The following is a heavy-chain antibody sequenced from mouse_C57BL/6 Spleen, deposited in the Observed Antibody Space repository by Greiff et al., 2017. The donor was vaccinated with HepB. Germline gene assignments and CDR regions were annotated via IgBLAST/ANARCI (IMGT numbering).Heavy chain of an antibody. CDR2: IRSKSNNYAT. CDR1: GFSFNTYA. CDR3: VRPAYYSNYAMDY. D-gene: IGHD2-5*01. Sequence: EVKLVESGGGLVQPKGSLKLSCAASGFSFNTYAMNWVRQAPGKGLEWVARIRSKSNNYATYYADSVKDRFTISRDDSESMLYLQMNNLKTEDTAMYYCVRPAYYSNYAMDYWGQGTSVTVSS. J-gene: IGHJ4*01. V-gene: IGHV10-1*01.